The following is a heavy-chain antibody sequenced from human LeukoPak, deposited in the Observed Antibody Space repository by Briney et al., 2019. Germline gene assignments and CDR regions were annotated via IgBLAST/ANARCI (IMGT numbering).Heavy chain of an antibody. CDR3: AKLYVWGSYRPYYFDY. J-gene: IGHJ4*02. V-gene: IGHV3-23*01. CDR1: GFTFSSYA. D-gene: IGHD3-16*02. CDR2: ISGSGGST. Sequence: GGSLRLSCAASGFTFSSYAMSWVRQAPGKGLEWVSAISGSGGSTYYADSVKGRFTISRDNSKNTLYLQMNSLRAEDTAVYYCAKLYVWGSYRPYYFDYWGQGTLVTVSS.